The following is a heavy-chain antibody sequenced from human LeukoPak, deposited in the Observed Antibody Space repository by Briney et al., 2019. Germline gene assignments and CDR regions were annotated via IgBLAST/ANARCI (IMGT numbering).Heavy chain of an antibody. D-gene: IGHD3-10*01. CDR2: IGGGGYTT. CDR1: GLTFGNYG. Sequence: GGSLRLSCVASGLTFGNYGLNWVRQAPGKGLEWVSSIGGGGYTTYYADPVRGRFTTSRDNSKNSMYLQMSSLRAEDTAIYYCAEVESSYCRIWGEGTLVTVSS. CDR3: AEVESSYCRI. V-gene: IGHV3-23*01. J-gene: IGHJ4*02.